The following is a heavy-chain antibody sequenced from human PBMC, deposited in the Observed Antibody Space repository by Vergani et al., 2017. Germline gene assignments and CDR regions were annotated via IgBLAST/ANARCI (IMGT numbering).Heavy chain of an antibody. D-gene: IGHD2-2*01. CDR3: ARDADLVYCSSTSCYDNLFDP. CDR1: GGTFSSYT. V-gene: IGHV1-69*08. J-gene: IGHJ5*02. Sequence: QVQLVQSGAEVKKPGSSVKVSCKASGGTFSSYTISWVRQAPGQGLEWMGRIIPILGIANYAQKFQGRVTITADKSTSPAYMDMSRLRSEDTAVYYCARDADLVYCSSTSCYDNLFDPWGQGTLVTVSS. CDR2: IIPILGIA.